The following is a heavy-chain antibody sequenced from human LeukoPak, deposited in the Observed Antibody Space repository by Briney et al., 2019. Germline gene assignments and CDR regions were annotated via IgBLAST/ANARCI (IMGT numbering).Heavy chain of an antibody. J-gene: IGHJ4*02. D-gene: IGHD3-3*01. Sequence: KPGGSLRLSCAASGFTFSSYAMSWVRQAPGKGLEWVSAISGSGSSTYYADSVKGRFTISRDNSKNTLYLQMNSLRAEDTAVYYCAKDFWSGYYSDYWGQGTLVTVSS. V-gene: IGHV3-23*01. CDR1: GFTFSSYA. CDR3: AKDFWSGYYSDY. CDR2: ISGSGSST.